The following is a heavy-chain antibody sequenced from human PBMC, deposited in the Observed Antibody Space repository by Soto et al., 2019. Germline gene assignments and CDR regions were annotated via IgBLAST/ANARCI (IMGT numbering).Heavy chain of an antibody. CDR3: AKAPSSCWHYIYCFDY. Sequence: PGGSLTLSCAASGFTFSSYAMSWVRQAPGKGLEWVSAISGSGGSTYYADSVKGRFTISRDNSKNTLYLQMNSLRAEDTAVYYCAKAPSSCWHYIYCFDYWGQGTLVTVSS. J-gene: IGHJ4*02. CDR1: GFTFSSYA. CDR2: ISGSGGST. V-gene: IGHV3-23*01. D-gene: IGHD6-19*01.